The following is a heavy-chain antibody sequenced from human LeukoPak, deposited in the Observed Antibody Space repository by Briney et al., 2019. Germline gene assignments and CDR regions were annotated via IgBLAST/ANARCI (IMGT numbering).Heavy chain of an antibody. V-gene: IGHV4-4*07. CDR3: AKSVVPAAPFDS. CDR1: GGSVSRYS. D-gene: IGHD2-2*01. CDR2: VYTSGST. Sequence: KASETLSLTCPVSGGSVSRYSWSWIRQSAVKGLEWIGRVYTSGSTNYNPSLKSRVTMSIDTSKNQFSLNLSSVTAADAAVYYCAKSVVPAAPFDSWGQGTLVTVSS. J-gene: IGHJ4*02.